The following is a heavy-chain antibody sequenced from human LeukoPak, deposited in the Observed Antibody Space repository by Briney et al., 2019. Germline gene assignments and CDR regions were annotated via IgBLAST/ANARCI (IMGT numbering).Heavy chain of an antibody. CDR1: GYTFTSYY. CDR2: INPSGVTT. J-gene: IGHJ4*02. D-gene: IGHD3-22*01. Sequence: ASVEVSCKASGYTFTSYYMHWVRQAPGRGLERMGIINPSGVTTIYAQKLQGRVTVTRDTSTSTVYMELSSLRSEDTAVYYCARDLGGRSGSLDYWGQGTLVTVSS. V-gene: IGHV1-46*01. CDR3: ARDLGGRSGSLDY.